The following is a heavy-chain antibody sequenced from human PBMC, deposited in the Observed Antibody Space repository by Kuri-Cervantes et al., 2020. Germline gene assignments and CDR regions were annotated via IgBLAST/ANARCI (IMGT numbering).Heavy chain of an antibody. D-gene: IGHD6-6*01. CDR2: ISWNSGSI. V-gene: IGHV3-9*01. J-gene: IGHJ6*03. CDR1: GFIFDDYA. Sequence: GGSLRLSCAASGFIFDDYAMHWVRQVPGKALEWVSSISWNSGSIGYADSVKGRFTVSRDNAKNSLYLQMNSLRAEDTALYYCAEDMGRSIAARPGYMDVWGKGTTVTVSS. CDR3: AEDMGRSIAARPGYMDV.